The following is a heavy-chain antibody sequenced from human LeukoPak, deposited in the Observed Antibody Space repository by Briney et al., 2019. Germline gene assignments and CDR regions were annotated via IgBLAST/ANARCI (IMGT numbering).Heavy chain of an antibody. V-gene: IGHV3-66*02. J-gene: IGHJ5*02. CDR3: ARSSSSSTLDP. Sequence: GGSLRLSCAASGFTVSSNYMSWVRQAPGKGLEWVSVIYSGGSTYYADSVKGRFTISRDNSKNTLYLQMNSLRAEDTAVYYCARSSSSSTLDPWGQGTLVTVSS. D-gene: IGHD6-6*01. CDR1: GFTVSSNY. CDR2: IYSGGST.